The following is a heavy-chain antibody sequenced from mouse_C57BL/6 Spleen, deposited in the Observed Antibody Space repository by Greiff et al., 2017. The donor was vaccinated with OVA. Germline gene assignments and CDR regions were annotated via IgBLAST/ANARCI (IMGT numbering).Heavy chain of an antibody. Sequence: VQLQQSGPELVKPGASVKISCKASGYTFTDYYMNWVKQSHGKSLEWIGDINPNNGGTSYNQKFKGKATLTVDKSSSTAYMELRSLTSEDSAVYYCARPTPRYFDVWGTGTTVTVSS. CDR1: GYTFTDYY. V-gene: IGHV1-26*01. CDR3: ARPTPRYFDV. J-gene: IGHJ1*03. D-gene: IGHD1-1*01. CDR2: INPNNGGT.